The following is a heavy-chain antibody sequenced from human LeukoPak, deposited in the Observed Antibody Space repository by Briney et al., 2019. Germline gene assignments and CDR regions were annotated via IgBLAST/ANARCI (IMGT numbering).Heavy chain of an antibody. D-gene: IGHD1-1*01. CDR2: ISWNSGSI. Sequence: GRSLRLSCAASGFTFDDYAMLWVRQAPGKGLEWVSGISWNSGSIGYADSVKGRFTISRDNAKNSLYLQMNSLRAEDTALYYCAKGPLEGYWGQGTLVTVCS. CDR1: GFTFDDYA. CDR3: AKGPLEGY. V-gene: IGHV3-9*01. J-gene: IGHJ4*02.